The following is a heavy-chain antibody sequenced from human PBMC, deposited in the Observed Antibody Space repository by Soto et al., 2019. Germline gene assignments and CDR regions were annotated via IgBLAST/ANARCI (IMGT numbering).Heavy chain of an antibody. D-gene: IGHD3-22*01. CDR1: GFSFNNYA. V-gene: IGHV3-23*01. CDR2: ISGGGTGT. Sequence: PGGSLRLSCAVSGFSFNNYAMNWVRLAPGKGLEWVSSISGGGTGTYSADAVRGRFTISSDKSRNTVYLQMSSLRAEDTAVYYSAKGHYYDNVGNWVANQAFDSWGQGSLVTVSS. J-gene: IGHJ4*02. CDR3: AKGHYYDNVGNWVANQAFDS.